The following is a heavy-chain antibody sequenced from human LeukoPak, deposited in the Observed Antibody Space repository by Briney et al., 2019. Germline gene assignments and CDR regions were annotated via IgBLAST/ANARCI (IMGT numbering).Heavy chain of an antibody. CDR2: ISRDGVST. CDR3: VKGGQYSTSSNFDY. J-gene: IGHJ4*02. CDR1: GFTFSSCA. D-gene: IGHD6-6*01. Sequence: GGSLRLSCSASGFTFSSCAMHWVRQAPGKGLEYVSAISRDGVSTYYADSVKGRFTISRDNSKNTLYLQMTSLRAEDTAVYYCVKGGQYSTSSNFDYWGQGTLVTVPS. V-gene: IGHV3-64D*09.